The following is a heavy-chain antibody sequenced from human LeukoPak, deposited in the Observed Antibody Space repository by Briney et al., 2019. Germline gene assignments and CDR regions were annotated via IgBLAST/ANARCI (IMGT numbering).Heavy chain of an antibody. CDR1: GFTFSSYG. CDR3: ASEAASMVRGVLFDY. Sequence: GGSLRLSCAASGFTFSSYGIHWVRPAPGKGLGWVAVISYDGSNKYYADSVKGRFTISRDNSKNTMYLQMNSLRAEDTAVYYCASEAASMVRGVLFDYWGQGTLVTVSS. CDR2: ISYDGSNK. V-gene: IGHV3-30*03. J-gene: IGHJ4*02. D-gene: IGHD3-10*01.